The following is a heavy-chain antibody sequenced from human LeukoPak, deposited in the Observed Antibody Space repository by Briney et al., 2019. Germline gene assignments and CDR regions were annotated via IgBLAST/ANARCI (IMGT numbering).Heavy chain of an antibody. CDR3: ARVDGDYSPGYFDL. V-gene: IGHV4-30-2*01. D-gene: IGHD4-17*01. Sequence: SETLSITCAVSGGSISSGGYSWSWIRQPPGKGLEWIGYIYHSGSTYYNPSLKSRVTISVDRSKNQFSLKLSSVTAADTAVYYCARVDGDYSPGYFDLWGRGTLVTVSS. CDR1: GGSISSGGYS. CDR2: IYHSGST. J-gene: IGHJ2*01.